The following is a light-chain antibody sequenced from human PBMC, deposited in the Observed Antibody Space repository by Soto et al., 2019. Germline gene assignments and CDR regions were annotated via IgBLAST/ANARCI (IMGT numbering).Light chain of an antibody. V-gene: IGKV1-39*01. CDR2: AAS. J-gene: IGKJ1*01. CDR1: QSISSY. CDR3: QQRYSTPRK. Sequence: DIQMPQSPSSLSASVGDRVTITCRASQSISSYLNWYQQKPGKAPKLLIYAASSLQSGVPSRFSGCGSWTDFTLTISSLQPEDCATYYCQQRYSTPRKFGQGTTVQIK.